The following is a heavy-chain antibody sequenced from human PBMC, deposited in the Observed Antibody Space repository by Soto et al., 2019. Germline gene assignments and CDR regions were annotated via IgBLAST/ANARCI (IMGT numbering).Heavy chain of an antibody. Sequence: EVQLLESGGALVQPGGSLRLSCAASGFTFSSSAMSWVRQAPGNGLEWVSAISGSGGSTYYADSVKGRFTISRDNSKNTLYLQMNSLRADDTDVYYCAKDKSTMIVRGCFDYWGQGTLVTVSS. J-gene: IGHJ4*02. CDR2: ISGSGGST. CDR3: AKDKSTMIVRGCFDY. D-gene: IGHD3-22*01. CDR1: GFTFSSSA. V-gene: IGHV3-23*01.